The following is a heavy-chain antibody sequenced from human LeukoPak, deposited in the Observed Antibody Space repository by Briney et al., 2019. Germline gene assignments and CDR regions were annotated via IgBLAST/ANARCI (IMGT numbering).Heavy chain of an antibody. J-gene: IGHJ5*02. V-gene: IGHV3-21*01. CDR2: ISSSSSYI. CDR1: GFTFRSYS. Sequence: GGSLRLPCAASGFTFRSYSMNWVRQAPGKGLEWVSSISSSSSYIYYADSVKGRFTISRDNAKNSLYLQMNSLRAEDTAVYHCARDSNRFDPWGQGTLVTVSS. CDR3: ARDSNRFDP.